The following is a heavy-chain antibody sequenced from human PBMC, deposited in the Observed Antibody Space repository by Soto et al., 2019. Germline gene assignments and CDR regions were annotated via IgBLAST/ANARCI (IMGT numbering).Heavy chain of an antibody. CDR2: ISGSGGST. V-gene: IGHV3-23*01. CDR3: AKVGDSRVRANGISYFDL. J-gene: IGHJ2*01. Sequence: LSLTCAASGFTFSSYAMSWVRQAPGKGLEWVSAISGSGGSTYYADSVKGRFTISRDNSKNTLYLQMNSLRAEDTAVYYCAKVGDSRVRANGISYFDLWGRGTLVTVSS. CDR1: GFTFSSYA. D-gene: IGHD2-8*01.